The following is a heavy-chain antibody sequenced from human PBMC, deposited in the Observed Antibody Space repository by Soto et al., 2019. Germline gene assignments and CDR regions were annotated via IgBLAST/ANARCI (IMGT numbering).Heavy chain of an antibody. CDR3: AMKGYCSGGSCYDNDAFDI. CDR2: INPNSGGT. V-gene: IGHV1-2*04. J-gene: IGHJ3*02. D-gene: IGHD2-15*01. CDR1: GYTFTGYY. Sequence: ASVKVSCKASGYTFTGYYMHWVRQAPGQGLEWMGWINPNSGGTNYAQKFQGWVTMTRDTSISTAYMELSRLRSDDTAVYYCAMKGYCSGGSCYDNDAFDIWGQGTMVTVSS.